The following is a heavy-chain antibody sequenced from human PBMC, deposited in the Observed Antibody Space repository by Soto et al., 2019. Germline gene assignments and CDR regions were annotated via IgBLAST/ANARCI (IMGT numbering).Heavy chain of an antibody. V-gene: IGHV3-23*01. CDR2: ILVDGRT. Sequence: HPGGSLRLSCAASGFICSSYDMSWVRQAPGKGLEWVSTILVDGRTFYVDSVKGRLTISRDNSKNTVYLQMNSLTAGDTALYYCAKATATGGGAFDICGQGTMVTVSS. J-gene: IGHJ3*02. CDR1: GFICSSYD. D-gene: IGHD2-8*02. CDR3: AKATATGGGAFDI.